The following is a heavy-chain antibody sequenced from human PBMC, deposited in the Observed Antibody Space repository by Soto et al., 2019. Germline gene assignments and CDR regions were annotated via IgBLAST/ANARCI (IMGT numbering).Heavy chain of an antibody. J-gene: IGHJ5*02. CDR1: GFTVSSNY. D-gene: IGHD3-22*01. V-gene: IGHV3-53*01. CDR2: IYSGGST. CDR3: ARNIQGDNSGRNNWFDP. Sequence: ESGGGLIQPGGSLRLSCVASGFTVSSNYMSWVRQAPGKGLEWVSLIYSGGSTNYADSVKGRFTISRDNSKNTLYLQMNSLRAEDTAVYYCARNIQGDNSGRNNWFDPWGQGTLVTVSS.